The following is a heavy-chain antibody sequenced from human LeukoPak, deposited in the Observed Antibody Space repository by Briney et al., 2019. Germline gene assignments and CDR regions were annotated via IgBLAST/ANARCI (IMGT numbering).Heavy chain of an antibody. Sequence: SQTLSLTCVISGDSVSSKSAAWNWVRQSPSRGLEWLGRTYYRSKWYNDYAVSVKSRITVNPDTSKNQFSLQLNSVTPEDTAVYYCARARGDSSGYWDYWGQGTLVTVSS. CDR2: TYYRSKWYN. D-gene: IGHD3-22*01. CDR3: ARARGDSSGYWDY. CDR1: GDSVSSKSAA. V-gene: IGHV6-1*01. J-gene: IGHJ4*02.